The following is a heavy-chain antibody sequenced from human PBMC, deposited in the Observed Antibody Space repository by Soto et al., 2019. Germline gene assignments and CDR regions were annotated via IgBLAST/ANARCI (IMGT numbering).Heavy chain of an antibody. J-gene: IGHJ4*02. CDR1: VCSISSCCYY. V-gene: IGHV4-31*03. CDR2: IYYSGST. CDR3: ASARKQLWSAYDY. Sequence: PSETLSLTCTVSVCSISSCCYYWSWIRPHPGKGLEWIGYIYYSGSTYYNPSLKSRVTISVDTSKNQFSLKLSSVTAADTAMYYCASARKQLWSAYDYWGQGTLVTVSS. D-gene: IGHD5-18*01.